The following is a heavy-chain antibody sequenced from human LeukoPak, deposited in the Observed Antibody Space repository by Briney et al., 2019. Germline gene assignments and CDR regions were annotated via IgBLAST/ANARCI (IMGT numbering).Heavy chain of an antibody. J-gene: IGHJ4*02. Sequence: PSETLSLTCTVSGDSINSLDLWSWVRQPPGKGLEWIGEMYLSGTTHSNPSVKSRVTISIDKSKNQFFLNLSSVTAADTAVYYCASSRIAAAGGFDYWGQGTLVTVSS. CDR3: ASSRIAAAGGFDY. V-gene: IGHV4-4*02. D-gene: IGHD6-13*01. CDR1: GDSINSLDL. CDR2: MYLSGTT.